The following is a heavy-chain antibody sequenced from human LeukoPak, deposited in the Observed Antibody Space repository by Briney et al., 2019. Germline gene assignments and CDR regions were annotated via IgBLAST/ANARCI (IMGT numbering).Heavy chain of an antibody. Sequence: KSSETLSLTCTVSGGSIISSDYHWGWVRQPPGKGLEWIGTISYSGNTDYNPSLRSRVTISVDTSKNQFSLKLSSVTAADTAVYYCGLSSGYFLWGAFDIWGQGTMVTVSS. D-gene: IGHD3-22*01. CDR1: GGSIISSDYH. CDR2: ISYSGNT. J-gene: IGHJ3*02. CDR3: GLSSGYFLWGAFDI. V-gene: IGHV4-39*01.